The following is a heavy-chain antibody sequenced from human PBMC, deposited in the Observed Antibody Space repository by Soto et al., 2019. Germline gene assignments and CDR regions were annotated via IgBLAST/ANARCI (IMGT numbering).Heavy chain of an antibody. D-gene: IGHD6-13*01. V-gene: IGHV1-2*02. CDR1: GYTFTGYY. CDR2: INPNSGGT. CDR3: ARGQEAAGMGYYYYGMDV. J-gene: IGHJ6*02. Sequence: ASVKVSCKASGYTFTGYYMHWVRRAPGQGLEWMGWINPNSGGTNYAQKFQGRVTMTRDTSISTAYMELSRLRSDDTAVYYCARGQEAAGMGYYYYGMDVWGQGTTVTVSS.